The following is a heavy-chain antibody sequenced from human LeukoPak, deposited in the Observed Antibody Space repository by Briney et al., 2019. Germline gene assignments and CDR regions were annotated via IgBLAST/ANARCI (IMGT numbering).Heavy chain of an antibody. CDR1: GFTFSSYS. Sequence: PGGSLRLSCAASGFTFSSYSMNWVRQAPGKGLEWVSSISSSSYIYYADSVKGRFTISRDNSKNTLFLQMNSLRAEDTAVYYCAKGYYGSGSYGWFDYWGQGTLVTVSS. CDR2: ISSSSYI. D-gene: IGHD3-10*01. J-gene: IGHJ4*02. CDR3: AKGYYGSGSYGWFDY. V-gene: IGHV3-21*04.